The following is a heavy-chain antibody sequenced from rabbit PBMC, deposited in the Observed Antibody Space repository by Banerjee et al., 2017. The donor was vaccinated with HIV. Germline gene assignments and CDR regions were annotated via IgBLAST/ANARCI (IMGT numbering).Heavy chain of an antibody. D-gene: IGHD4-2*01. CDR1: GFSFSSVHD. CDR2: IYADSGGST. Sequence: QSLEESGGDLVKPGASLTLTCTASGFSFSSVHDMCWVRQAPGKGLEWIGCIYADSGGSTYYASWARGRFTISKTSSTTVTLQLNSLTAADTATYFCARDGYAGHGYPNLWGQGTLVTVS. V-gene: IGHV1S40*01. J-gene: IGHJ4*01. CDR3: ARDGYAGHGYPNL.